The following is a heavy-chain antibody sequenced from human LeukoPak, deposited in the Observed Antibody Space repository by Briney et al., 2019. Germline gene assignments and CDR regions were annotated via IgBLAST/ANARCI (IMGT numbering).Heavy chain of an antibody. CDR1: GFTFSSYG. CDR2: IRYDGSNK. CDR3: AKVLRLGDYFDY. J-gene: IGHJ4*02. D-gene: IGHD1-26*01. V-gene: IGHV3-30*02. Sequence: GGSLRLSCAASGFTFSSYGMHWVRQAPGKGLEWVAFIRYDGSNKYYADSVKGRFTISRDNSKNTLYLQMNGLRAEDTAVYYCAKVLRLGDYFDYWGQGTLVTVSS.